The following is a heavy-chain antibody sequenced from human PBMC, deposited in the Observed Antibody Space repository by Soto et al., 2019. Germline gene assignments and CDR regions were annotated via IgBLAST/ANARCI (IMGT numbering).Heavy chain of an antibody. CDR1: GGTFSSYA. V-gene: IGHV1-69*01. CDR2: IIPIFGTA. D-gene: IGHD5-12*01. CDR3: AREGLVATILRIYYYYGMDV. J-gene: IGHJ6*02. Sequence: QVQLVQSGAEVKKPGSSVKVSCKASGGTFSSYAISWVRQAPGQGLEWMGGIIPIFGTANYAQKFQGRVTTTADESTSTAYMELSSLRSEDTAVYYCAREGLVATILRIYYYYGMDVWGQGTTVTVSS.